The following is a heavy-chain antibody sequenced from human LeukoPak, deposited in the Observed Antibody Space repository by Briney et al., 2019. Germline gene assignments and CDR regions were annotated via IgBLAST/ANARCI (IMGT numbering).Heavy chain of an antibody. V-gene: IGHV3-74*01. Sequence: PGGSLRLSCAASGFTFSSYWMHWVRQAPGKGLVWVSRINSDGSGTSYADSVKGRFTISRDNAKNTLYLQMNSLRAEDTAVYYCARDPSGSGSYYYYGMDVWGKGTTVTVSS. CDR3: ARDPSGSGSYYYYGMDV. J-gene: IGHJ6*04. D-gene: IGHD3-10*01. CDR2: INSDGSGT. CDR1: GFTFSSYW.